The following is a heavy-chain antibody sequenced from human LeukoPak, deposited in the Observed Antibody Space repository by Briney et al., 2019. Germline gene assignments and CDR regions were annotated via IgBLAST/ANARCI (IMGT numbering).Heavy chain of an antibody. D-gene: IGHD1-26*01. CDR1: GGSFSGYY. J-gene: IGHJ6*02. V-gene: IGHV4-34*01. Sequence: PSETLSLTCAVYGGSFSGYYWSWIRQPPGKGLKWIGEINHSGSTNYNPSLKSRVTISVETSKNQFSLKLSSVTAADTAVYYCARVHAGARYYGMDVWGQGTTVTVSS. CDR3: ARVHAGARYYGMDV. CDR2: INHSGST.